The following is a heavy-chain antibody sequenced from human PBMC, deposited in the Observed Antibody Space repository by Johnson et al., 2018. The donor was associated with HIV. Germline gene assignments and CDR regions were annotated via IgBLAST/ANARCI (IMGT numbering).Heavy chain of an antibody. D-gene: IGHD6-19*01. Sequence: VQLVESGGGLVQPGGSLRLSCAASGFTFSDHYMDWVRQAPGKGLEWVGRIRTQVYSYTTEYAASVKGRFTISRDDSKNTAYLQMNSLKTEDTAVYYCTSGKSWLAVDAFDIWGQGTMVTVSS. CDR2: IRTQVYSYTT. CDR1: GFTFSDHY. CDR3: TSGKSWLAVDAFDI. J-gene: IGHJ3*02. V-gene: IGHV3-72*01.